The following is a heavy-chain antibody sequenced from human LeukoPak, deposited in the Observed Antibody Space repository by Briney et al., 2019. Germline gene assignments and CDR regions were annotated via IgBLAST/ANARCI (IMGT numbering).Heavy chain of an antibody. J-gene: IGHJ5*02. CDR2: ISGSGSST. D-gene: IGHD2-15*01. Sequence: GGSLRLSCAASGFTFRRYAMSWVRQAPGKGLEWVSGISGSGSSTYFADSVKGRFTISRDNSKNTLYLQMNSLRAEDTAVFYCARGPYCSGGTCYSLGEFDPWGKGTLVTVSS. CDR3: ARGPYCSGGTCYSLGEFDP. V-gene: IGHV3-23*01. CDR1: GFTFRRYA.